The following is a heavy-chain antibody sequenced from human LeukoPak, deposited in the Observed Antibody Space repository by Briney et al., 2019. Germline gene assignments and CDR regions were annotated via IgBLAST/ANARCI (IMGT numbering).Heavy chain of an antibody. J-gene: IGHJ4*02. CDR1: GITLSNYG. V-gene: IGHV3-23*01. Sequence: GGSLRLSCAVSGITLSNYGMSWVRQAPGKGLEWVAVISGVGGSTKYAASVKGRFTISRDNPKNTLYLQMNSLRAEDTAVYFCAKRGVVIRVILVGFHKEAYYFDSWGQGALVTVSS. D-gene: IGHD3-22*01. CDR2: ISGVGGST. CDR3: AKRGVVIRVILVGFHKEAYYFDS.